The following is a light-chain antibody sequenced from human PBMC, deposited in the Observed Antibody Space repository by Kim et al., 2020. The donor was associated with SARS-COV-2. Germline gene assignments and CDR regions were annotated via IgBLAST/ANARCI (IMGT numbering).Light chain of an antibody. V-gene: IGKV1-39*01. J-gene: IGKJ2*01. CDR3: QQSYSTPRT. CDR1: QSISIY. CDR2: AAS. Sequence: DIQMTQSPSSLSASVGDIVTITCRASQSISIYLNWYQQKPGKAPKVLIYAASSLQSGVPSRFSGSGSGTDFTLTISSLQPEDFATYYCQQSYSTPRTFGQGTKLEIK.